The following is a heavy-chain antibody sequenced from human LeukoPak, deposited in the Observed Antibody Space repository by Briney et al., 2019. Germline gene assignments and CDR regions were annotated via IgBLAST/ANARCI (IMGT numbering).Heavy chain of an antibody. Sequence: PGGSLRLSCAASGYTFSYYVMHWVRQAPGKGLEWVAVIWYDGSNKYYADSVKGRFTISRDNSKHTLYLQMNSLRAEDTAVYYCARDKSIAAAGYFDYWGQGTLVTVSS. J-gene: IGHJ4*02. D-gene: IGHD6-13*01. CDR3: ARDKSIAAAGYFDY. CDR1: GYTFSYYV. CDR2: IWYDGSNK. V-gene: IGHV3-33*01.